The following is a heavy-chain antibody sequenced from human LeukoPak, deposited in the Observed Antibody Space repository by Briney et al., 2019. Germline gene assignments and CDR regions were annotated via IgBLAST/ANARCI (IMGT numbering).Heavy chain of an antibody. V-gene: IGHV1-69*05. CDR3: ARGCSGGSCYLDY. CDR1: GGTFSSYA. Sequence: SVKVSCKASGGTFSSYAISWVRQAPGQGLEWMGGIIPIFGTANYAQKFQGRVTITTDESTSTAYMELSSLRSDDTAVYYCARGCSGGSCYLDYWGQGTLVTVSS. D-gene: IGHD2-15*01. J-gene: IGHJ4*02. CDR2: IIPIFGTA.